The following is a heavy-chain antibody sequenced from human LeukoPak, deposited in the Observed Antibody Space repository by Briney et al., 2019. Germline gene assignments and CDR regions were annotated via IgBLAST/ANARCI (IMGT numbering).Heavy chain of an antibody. D-gene: IGHD3-3*01. CDR2: IYYSGST. CDR1: GGSISSGDYY. Sequence: SQTLSLTCTVSGGSISSGDYYWSWIRQPPGKGLEWIGYIYYSGSTNYNPSLKSRVTISVDTSKNQFSLKLSSVTAADTAVYYCARAPGFGVVTANWFDPWGQGTLVTVSS. J-gene: IGHJ5*02. V-gene: IGHV4-61*08. CDR3: ARAPGFGVVTANWFDP.